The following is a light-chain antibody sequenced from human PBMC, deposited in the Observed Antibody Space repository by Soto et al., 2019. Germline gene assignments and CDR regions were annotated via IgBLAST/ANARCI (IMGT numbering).Light chain of an antibody. J-gene: IGKJ4*01. CDR3: HQYITSTLT. CDR2: GVS. V-gene: IGKV3-20*01. Sequence: EVVLTQSPGTLSLSPGESATLSCRASQSVSSNYLAWYQQKPGQAPRLLIYGVSTRATGIPDRFSGSGSGTDFSLTISRLEPEDFALYHCHQYITSTLTSSGWPKVDTK. CDR1: QSVSSNY.